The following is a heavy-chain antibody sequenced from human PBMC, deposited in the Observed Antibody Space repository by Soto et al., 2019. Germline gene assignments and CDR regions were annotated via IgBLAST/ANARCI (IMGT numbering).Heavy chain of an antibody. CDR1: GFTFSSYA. V-gene: IGHV3-23*01. D-gene: IGHD1-26*01. CDR3: ALRKTGSYFDY. J-gene: IGHJ4*02. CDR2: IGASGAGT. Sequence: EVQLLESGGALVQPGGSPRLSCAAYGFTFSSYAMSWVRQAPGKGLEWVSGIGASGAGTYYADSVKGRFIISRDNSKNTLHLQINSLRAEDTAVYYCALRKTGSYFDYWGQGTLVTVSS.